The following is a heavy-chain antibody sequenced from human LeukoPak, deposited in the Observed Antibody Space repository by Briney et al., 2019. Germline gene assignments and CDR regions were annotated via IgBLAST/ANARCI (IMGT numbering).Heavy chain of an antibody. CDR2: AYYSGST. CDR3: AREGSSGWYGIDY. Sequence: PSETLSLTCTGSGFSISSHYWSWIRQPPGKGLEWIGCAYYSGSTNYNHSLKSRVTISVDTSKNQVSLDLSTVTAADTAAYYCAREGSSGWYGIDYWGQGTLVTVSS. V-gene: IGHV4-59*11. J-gene: IGHJ4*02. D-gene: IGHD6-19*01. CDR1: GFSISSHY.